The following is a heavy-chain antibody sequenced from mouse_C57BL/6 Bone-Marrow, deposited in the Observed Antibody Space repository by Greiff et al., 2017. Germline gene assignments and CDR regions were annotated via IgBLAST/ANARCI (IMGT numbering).Heavy chain of an antibody. V-gene: IGHV1-63*01. Sequence: VQLQQSGAELVRPGTSVKMSCKASGYTFTNYWIGWAKQRPGHGLEWIGDIYPGGGYTNYNEKFKGKATLTADKSSSTAYMQFSSLTSEDSAIYYCAGCYGHWYFDVWGTGTTVTVSS. D-gene: IGHD1-2*01. J-gene: IGHJ1*03. CDR3: AGCYGHWYFDV. CDR1: GYTFTNYW. CDR2: IYPGGGYT.